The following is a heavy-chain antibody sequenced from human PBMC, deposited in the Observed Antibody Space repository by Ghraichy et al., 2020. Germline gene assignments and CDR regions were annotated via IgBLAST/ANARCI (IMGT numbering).Heavy chain of an antibody. D-gene: IGHD3-3*01. CDR3: ARARGLRPKGGPTRLNWFDP. CDR2: INHSGST. V-gene: IGHV4-34*01. CDR1: GGSFSGYY. Sequence: SETLSLTCAVYGGSFSGYYWSWIRQPPGKGLEWIGEINHSGSTNYNPSLKSRVTISVDTSKNQFSLKLSSVTAADTAVYYCARARGLRPKGGPTRLNWFDPWGQGTLVTVSS. J-gene: IGHJ5*02.